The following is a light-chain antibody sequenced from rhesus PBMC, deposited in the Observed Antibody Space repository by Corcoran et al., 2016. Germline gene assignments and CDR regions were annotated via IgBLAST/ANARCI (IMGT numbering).Light chain of an antibody. CDR2: SAP. CDR1: QSSSNY. Sequence: DIQMTQSPSSLFASVGDRVTITCRASQSSSNYLNWYQQEPGKAPKLLFYSAPGLQSGVPSRFSGSGSGTKLPLPISSLQPRDFATYYCRQFEDCLWTFGQGTKVEIK. V-gene: IGKV1-41*01. J-gene: IGKJ1*01. CDR3: RQFEDCLWT.